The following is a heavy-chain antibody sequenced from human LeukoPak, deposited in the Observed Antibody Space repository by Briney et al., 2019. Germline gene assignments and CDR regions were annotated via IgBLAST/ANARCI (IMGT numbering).Heavy chain of an antibody. Sequence: ASVKVSCKASGYTFTSYYMHWARQAPGQGLEWMGIINPSGGSTSHAQKFQGRVTMTWDTSTSTVYMELSSLRSEDTAVYYCARSNPRDWFDPWGQGTLVTVSS. V-gene: IGHV1-46*01. CDR2: INPSGGST. CDR1: GYTFTSYY. J-gene: IGHJ5*02. CDR3: ARSNPRDWFDP.